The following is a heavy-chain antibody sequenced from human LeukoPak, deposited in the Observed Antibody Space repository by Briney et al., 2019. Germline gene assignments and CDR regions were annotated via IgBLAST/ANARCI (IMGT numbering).Heavy chain of an antibody. J-gene: IGHJ4*02. V-gene: IGHV4-59*01. CDR3: ARSELLWFGGVNSGFDY. D-gene: IGHD3-10*01. CDR2: VYYSGST. Sequence: PSETLSLTCTVSGGSISSYYWSWIRQPPGKGLEWVVYVYYSGSTNYNPSLKSRVTISVDTSKNQFSLKLSSVTAADTAVYYCARSELLWFGGVNSGFDYWGQGNLVTVSS. CDR1: GGSISSYY.